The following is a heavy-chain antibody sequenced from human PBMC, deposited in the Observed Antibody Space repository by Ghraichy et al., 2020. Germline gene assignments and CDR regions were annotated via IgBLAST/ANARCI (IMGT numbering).Heavy chain of an antibody. CDR2: VYYTGST. V-gene: IGHV4-59*01. J-gene: IGHJ5*02. CDR3: ARVAVAAVRGDWFDP. Sequence: SETLSLTCSVSGGSIGTDYWGWIRQPQGKGLEWIGYVYYTGSTSYNPSLKSRLTISVDTSKNQFSLKLASVTAADTAVYYCARVAVAAVRGDWFDPWGQGTLVTVSS. D-gene: IGHD6-13*01. CDR1: GGSIGTDY.